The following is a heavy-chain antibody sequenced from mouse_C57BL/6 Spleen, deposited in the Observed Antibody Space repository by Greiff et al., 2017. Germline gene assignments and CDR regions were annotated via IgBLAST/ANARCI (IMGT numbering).Heavy chain of an antibody. V-gene: IGHV5-15*01. D-gene: IGHD3-2*02. CDR3: ARSTAQAFWFAY. Sequence: DVMLVESGGGLVQPGGSLKLSCAASGFTFSDYGMAWVRQAPRQGPEWVAFISNLAYSIYYADTVTGRFTISRENAKNTLYLEMSSLRSEDTAMYYCARSTAQAFWFAYWGQGTLVTASA. J-gene: IGHJ3*01. CDR2: ISNLAYSI. CDR1: GFTFSDYG.